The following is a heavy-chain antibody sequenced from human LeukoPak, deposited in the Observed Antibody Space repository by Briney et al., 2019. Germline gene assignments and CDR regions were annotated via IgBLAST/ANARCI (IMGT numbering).Heavy chain of an antibody. CDR2: IYYSGST. V-gene: IGHV4-59*08. Sequence: SETLSLTCTVSGGSISSYYWSWIRQPPGKGLEWIGYIYYSGSTNYNPSLKSRVTISVDTSKNQFSLKLSSVTAADTAMYYCARHLRPYYYYYGMDVWGQGTTVTVSS. D-gene: IGHD3-3*01. CDR1: GGSISSYY. J-gene: IGHJ6*02. CDR3: ARHLRPYYYYYGMDV.